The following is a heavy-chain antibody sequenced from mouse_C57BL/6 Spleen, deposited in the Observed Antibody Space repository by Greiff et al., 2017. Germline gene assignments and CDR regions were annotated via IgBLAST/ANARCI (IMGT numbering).Heavy chain of an antibody. D-gene: IGHD1-1*01. CDR1: GYAFSSSW. V-gene: IGHV1-82*01. CDR2: IYPGDGDT. J-gene: IGHJ4*01. CDR3: ASPPITTAGAMDY. Sequence: QVQLQQSGPELVKPGASVKISCKASGYAFSSSWMNWVKQRPGKGLEWIGRIYPGDGDTNYNGKFKGKATLTADKSSSTAYMQLSSLTSEDSAVYFCASPPITTAGAMDYWGQGTSVTVSS.